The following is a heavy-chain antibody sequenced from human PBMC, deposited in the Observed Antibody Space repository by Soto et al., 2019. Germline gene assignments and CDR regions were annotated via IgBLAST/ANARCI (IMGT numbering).Heavy chain of an antibody. CDR2: ISSSSSTI. V-gene: IGHV3-48*02. CDR3: ASFDGSSRKGYYYYGMDV. D-gene: IGHD1-26*01. CDR1: GFTFSSYS. Sequence: PGGSLRLSCAASGFTFSSYSMNWVRQAPGKGLEWVSYISSSSSTIYYADSVKGRFTISRDNAKNSLYLQMNSLRDEDTAVYYCASFDGSSRKGYYYYGMDVWGQGTTVIV. J-gene: IGHJ6*02.